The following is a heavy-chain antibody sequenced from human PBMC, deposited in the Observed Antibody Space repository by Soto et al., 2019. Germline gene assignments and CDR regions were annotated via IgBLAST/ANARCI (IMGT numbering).Heavy chain of an antibody. CDR3: AKALCSSTSCYSVYYYYGMDV. CDR1: GFTFSSYA. V-gene: IGHV3-23*01. D-gene: IGHD2-2*02. Sequence: GGSLRLSCAASGFTFSSYAMSWVRQAPGKGLEWVSAISGSGGSTYYADSVKGRFTISRDNSKNTLYLQMNSLRAEDTAVYYCAKALCSSTSCYSVYYYYGMDVWGQGTTVTVSS. CDR2: ISGSGGST. J-gene: IGHJ6*02.